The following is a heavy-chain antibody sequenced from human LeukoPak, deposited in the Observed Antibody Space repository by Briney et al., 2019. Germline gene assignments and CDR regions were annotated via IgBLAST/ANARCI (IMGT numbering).Heavy chain of an antibody. CDR3: ARHGGTFDP. J-gene: IGHJ5*02. CDR1: GDSISSYD. D-gene: IGHD1-1*01. Sequence: PSETLSLTCSASGDSISSYDWSWIRRPPGKGLEWIGYAYHSGITNYNPSLKSRVTISVDTSESQFSLRLSSVTAADTAIYYCARHGGTFDPWGQGILVTVSS. V-gene: IGHV4-59*01. CDR2: AYHSGIT.